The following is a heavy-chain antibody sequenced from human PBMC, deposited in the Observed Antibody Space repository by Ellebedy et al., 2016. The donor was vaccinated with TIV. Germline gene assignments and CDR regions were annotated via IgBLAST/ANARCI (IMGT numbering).Heavy chain of an antibody. V-gene: IGHV4-4*08. CDR3: ARGLSGDHYFYGS. D-gene: IGHD4-17*01. CDR2: IYNIGSL. CDR1: GGSINNYY. J-gene: IGHJ4*02. Sequence: SETLSLTCTVSGGSINNYYWTWIRQSPGKGLEWIGYIYNIGSLDYNPSLKSRLTISLDKSKKQFSLKLNSVTAADTAIYYCARGLSGDHYFYGSWGQGALVTVSS.